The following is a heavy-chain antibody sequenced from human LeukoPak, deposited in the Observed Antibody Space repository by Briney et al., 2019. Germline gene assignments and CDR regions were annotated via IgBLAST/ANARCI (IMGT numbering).Heavy chain of an antibody. J-gene: IGHJ4*02. Sequence: GGSLRLSCAASGFTFSSYSMNWVRQAPGKGLEWVSSISTGSSYIYYADSVEGRFTISRDNAKNSLYLQMNSLRAEDTAVYYCARACGGDCYLSDYWGQGALVTVSS. CDR1: GFTFSSYS. CDR3: ARACGGDCYLSDY. V-gene: IGHV3-21*01. D-gene: IGHD2-21*02. CDR2: ISTGSSYI.